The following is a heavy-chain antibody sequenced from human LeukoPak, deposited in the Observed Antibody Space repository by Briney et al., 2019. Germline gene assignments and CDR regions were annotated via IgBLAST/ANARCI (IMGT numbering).Heavy chain of an antibody. CDR1: GFTFSTYA. J-gene: IGHJ4*02. CDR3: ARYCSGVSCHSGYDY. CDR2: ISTNGGGT. D-gene: IGHD2-15*01. V-gene: IGHV3-64*01. Sequence: GSLRLSCAASGFTFSTYAMHWVRQTPGKGLEYVSAISTNGGGTYYANSVKGRFTISRDNSKNTLYLQMGSLRAEDMAVYYCARYCSGVSCHSGYDYWGQGTLVTVSS.